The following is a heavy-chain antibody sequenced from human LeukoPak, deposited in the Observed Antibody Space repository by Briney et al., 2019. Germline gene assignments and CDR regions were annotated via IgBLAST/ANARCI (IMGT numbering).Heavy chain of an antibody. V-gene: IGHV4-59*01. Sequence: PSETLSLTCTVSGGSISSYYWSWIRQPPGKGLEWIGYIYYSGSTNYNPSLKSRVTISVDTSKNQFSLKLSSVTAADTAAYYCARPPLIGSGIYGGMDGGGKG. CDR1: GGSISSYY. CDR2: IYYSGST. CDR3: ARPPLIGSGIYGGMDG. D-gene: IGHD3-10*01. J-gene: IGHJ6*03.